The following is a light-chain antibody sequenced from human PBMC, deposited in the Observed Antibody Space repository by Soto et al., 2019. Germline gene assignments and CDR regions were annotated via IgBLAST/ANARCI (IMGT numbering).Light chain of an antibody. CDR1: QSVIYSANNKNC. Sequence: DIVMTQPPDSLAVSLGERATINCKSSQSVIYSANNKNCLAWYQQKPGQPPKLLIYWASTRESGVPDRFSGSGSGTDFTLTISSLQAEDVAVYYCQQYLAIPRTFGQGTKVEIK. CDR2: WAS. V-gene: IGKV4-1*01. CDR3: QQYLAIPRT. J-gene: IGKJ1*01.